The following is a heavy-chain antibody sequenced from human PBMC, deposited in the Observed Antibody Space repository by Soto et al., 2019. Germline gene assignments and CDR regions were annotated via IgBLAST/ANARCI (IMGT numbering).Heavy chain of an antibody. J-gene: IGHJ6*02. D-gene: IGHD3-10*01. CDR3: ARDGYYYGSGSPFYGMDV. CDR1: GFTFSSYG. V-gene: IGHV3-33*01. Sequence: GGSLRLSCAASGFTFSSYGMHWVRQAPGKGLEWVAVIWYDGSNKYYADSVKGRFTISRDNSKNTLYLQMNSLRAEDTAVYYCARDGYYYGSGSPFYGMDVWGQGTTVTVSS. CDR2: IWYDGSNK.